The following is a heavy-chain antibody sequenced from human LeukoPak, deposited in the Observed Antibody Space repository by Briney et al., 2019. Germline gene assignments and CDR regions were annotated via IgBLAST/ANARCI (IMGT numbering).Heavy chain of an antibody. CDR3: ANPRYDSSGYYYVD. CDR2: INGGSGNT. J-gene: IGHJ4*02. D-gene: IGHD3-22*01. CDR1: GYTFIDYT. V-gene: IGHV1-3*01. Sequence: ASVKVSCKASGYTFIDYTMHWLRQAPGQRLDWMGWINGGSGNTKYSPEFQGRVTITRDTSASSGYMELSSLRSEDTAVYYCANPRYDSSGYYYVDWGQGTLVTVSS.